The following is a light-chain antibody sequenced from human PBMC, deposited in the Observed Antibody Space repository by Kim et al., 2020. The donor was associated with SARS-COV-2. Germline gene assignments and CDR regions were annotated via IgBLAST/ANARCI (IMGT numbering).Light chain of an antibody. CDR2: EDK. CDR3: HSYDGTLWV. CDR1: IGTIATSY. J-gene: IGLJ3*02. Sequence: NFMLTQPHSVSGSPGDTITISCTRNIGTIATSYVQWYRQRPGTSPSILIYEDKRRHSGVPDRFSGSIDASSNSASLAISGLETEDEADYYCHSYDGTLWVFGGGTQLTV. V-gene: IGLV6-57*01.